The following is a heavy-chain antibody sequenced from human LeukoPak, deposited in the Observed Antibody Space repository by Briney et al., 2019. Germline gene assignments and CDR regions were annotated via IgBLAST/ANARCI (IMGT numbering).Heavy chain of an antibody. V-gene: IGHV3-23*01. CDR2: ISGSGGST. CDR1: GFMFSSYA. CDR3: AKAGRGYGDYVDYMDV. D-gene: IGHD4-17*01. J-gene: IGHJ6*03. Sequence: GGTLRLSCAASGFMFSSYAVSWVRQTPGKGLEWVSAISGSGGSTNYADPVKGRFTISRDNSKNTLYLQMNSLRAEDTAVYYCAKAGRGYGDYVDYMDVWGKGTTVTVSS.